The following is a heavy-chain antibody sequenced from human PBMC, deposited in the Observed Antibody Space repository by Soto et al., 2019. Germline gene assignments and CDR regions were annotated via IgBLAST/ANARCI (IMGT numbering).Heavy chain of an antibody. V-gene: IGHV5-51*01. CDR3: ARIIGYCRNNDCSWTFDI. CDR1: GYSFISYW. Sequence: GESLKISCXTSGYSFISYWVAWVRQKPGKGLEWMGTFYPGDSTSTYSPSFQGQVTISVDKSISTAYLHLSSLKASDTAMYYCARIIGYCRNNDCSWTFDIWGQGTTVTVS. J-gene: IGHJ3*02. D-gene: IGHD2-2*03. CDR2: FYPGDSTS.